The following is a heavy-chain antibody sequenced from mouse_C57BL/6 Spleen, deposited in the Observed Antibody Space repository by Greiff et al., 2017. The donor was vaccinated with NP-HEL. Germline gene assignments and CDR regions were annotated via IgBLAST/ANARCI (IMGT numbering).Heavy chain of an antibody. J-gene: IGHJ2*01. Sequence: EVMLVESEGGLVQPGSSMKLSCTASGFTFSDYYMAWVRQVPETGLEWVANLNYDGSSTSYLDSLKRRFIISRDNAKNILYLQMSSLKSEDTATYYCARSGVYSNYEGYFDYWGQGTTLTVAS. D-gene: IGHD2-5*01. CDR3: ARSGVYSNYEGYFDY. V-gene: IGHV5-16*01. CDR2: LNYDGSST. CDR1: GFTFSDYY.